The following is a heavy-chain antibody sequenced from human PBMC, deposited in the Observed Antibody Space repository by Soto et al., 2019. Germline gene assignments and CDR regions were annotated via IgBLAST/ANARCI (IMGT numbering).Heavy chain of an antibody. D-gene: IGHD6-19*01. CDR2: IKQDGSEK. V-gene: IGHV3-7*01. CDR3: ARDQYSAVAGLFYYYYGMEV. CDR1: GLTFSSYW. Sequence: GGSLRLSCAASGLTFSSYWISWVRQAPGKGLERVANIKQDGSEKYYVDSVKGRFTISRDNAKNSLYLQMNSLRAEDTAVYYCARDQYSAVAGLFYYYYGMEVWGQGTTVTVSS. J-gene: IGHJ6*02.